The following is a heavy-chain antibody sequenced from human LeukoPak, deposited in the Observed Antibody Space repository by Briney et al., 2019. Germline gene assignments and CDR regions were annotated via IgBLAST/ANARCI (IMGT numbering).Heavy chain of an antibody. CDR2: VYYTGST. CDR1: GDSISSALYH. CDR3: ARQEIGLRSFDP. V-gene: IGHV4-39*01. Sequence: SQTLSLTCSVSGDSISSALYHWGWIRQPPGKNLEWLGSVYYTGSTHNNPSLKSRVTISVDTSKNQFSLNLSSVTAADTAVYYCARQEIGLRSFDPWGQGTLVTVSS. J-gene: IGHJ5*02. D-gene: IGHD3/OR15-3a*01.